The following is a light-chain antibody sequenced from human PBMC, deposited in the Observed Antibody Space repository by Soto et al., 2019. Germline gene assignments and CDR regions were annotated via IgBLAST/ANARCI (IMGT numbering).Light chain of an antibody. J-gene: IGLJ2*01. CDR2: EVT. Sequence: QSALTQPPSASGSPGQSVTISCTGTSGVSWYQQHPGKAPKLLIYEVTKRPSGVLDRFSGSKSGNTASLTVSGLQAEDEADYYCSSYRGSNIFVVFGGGTKLTVL. CDR1: SGV. CDR3: SSYRGSNIFVV. V-gene: IGLV2-8*01.